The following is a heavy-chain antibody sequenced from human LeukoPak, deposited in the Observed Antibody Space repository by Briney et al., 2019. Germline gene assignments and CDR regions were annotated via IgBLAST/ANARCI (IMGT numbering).Heavy chain of an antibody. D-gene: IGHD6-6*01. CDR2: INPSGDTT. J-gene: IGHJ5*02. CDR3: ARDNSRRDAGGWWFGP. V-gene: IGHV1-46*03. CDR1: GYTIANYW. Sequence: ASVKVSCKASGYTIANYWVHWVRQAPGQGLEWMGIINPSGDTTSYEQKFQGRVIMTRDTSTNTLYMELSSLTSEDTAVYYCARDNSRRDAGGWWFGPWGQGTLITVSS.